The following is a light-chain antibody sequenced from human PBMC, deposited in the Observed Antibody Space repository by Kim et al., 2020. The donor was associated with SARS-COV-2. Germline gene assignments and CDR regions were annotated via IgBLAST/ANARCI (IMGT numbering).Light chain of an antibody. CDR3: QQDDKLPPT. V-gene: IGKV1-33*01. CDR2: EAS. Sequence: ASVGDRVTISCRARQDIDIYLKWYQQKPGKAPKLLIHEASNLEGGVPSRFSGSGSGTDFTLTITSLQPEDIAIYYCQQDDKLPPTFGGGTKVEIK. J-gene: IGKJ4*01. CDR1: QDIDIY.